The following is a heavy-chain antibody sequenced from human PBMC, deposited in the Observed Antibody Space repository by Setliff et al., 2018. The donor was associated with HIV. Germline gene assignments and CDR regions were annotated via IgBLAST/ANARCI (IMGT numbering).Heavy chain of an antibody. CDR1: GFTFSDHY. CDR2: IRKKVNSYSR. V-gene: IGHV3-72*01. Sequence: HPGGSLRLSCVASGFTFSDHYMDWVRQAPGRGLEWVGRIRKKVNSYSREYAASVKGRFTISRDDSKNSLYLQMNSLKTEDTAVYYCARGTSRPDLNYYDDYWGQGTLVTVSS. J-gene: IGHJ4*02. D-gene: IGHD3-16*01. CDR3: ARGTSRPDLNYYDDY.